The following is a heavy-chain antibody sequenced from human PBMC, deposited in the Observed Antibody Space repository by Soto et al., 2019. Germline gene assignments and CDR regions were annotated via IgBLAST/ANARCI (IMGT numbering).Heavy chain of an antibody. Sequence: ASVKASCKASGYTFTSYDINWLRQATGQGREWMGWMNPNSGKTGYAQKFQGRVTMTRNTSISTAYMELSSLRSEDTAVYYCARGKDLPYYYSGLDVWGQGTTVTVSS. CDR1: GYTFTSYD. CDR3: ARGKDLPYYYSGLDV. V-gene: IGHV1-8*01. CDR2: MNPNSGKT. J-gene: IGHJ6*02.